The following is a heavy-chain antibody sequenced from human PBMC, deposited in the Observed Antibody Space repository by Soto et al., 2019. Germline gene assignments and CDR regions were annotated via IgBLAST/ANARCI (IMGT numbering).Heavy chain of an antibody. CDR2: IYYSGST. Sequence: PSETLSLTCTVSGGSISSGGYYWSWIRQHPGKGLEWIGYIYYSGSTYYNPSLKSRVTISVDTSKNQFSLKLSSVTAADTAVYYCARQQRSWSSRGMDVWGQGTTVTVSS. CDR3: ARQQRSWSSRGMDV. J-gene: IGHJ6*02. V-gene: IGHV4-31*03. CDR1: GGSISSGGYY. D-gene: IGHD6-13*01.